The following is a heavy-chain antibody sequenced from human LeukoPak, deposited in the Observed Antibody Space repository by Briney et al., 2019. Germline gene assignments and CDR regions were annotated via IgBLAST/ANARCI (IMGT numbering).Heavy chain of an antibody. CDR1: GFTISTYW. Sequence: PGGSLRLSCAASGFTISTYWMTWVRQAPGKGLEWVANIKQDGTEKYYVDSVKGRFTISRDNAKNSLFLQMNSLRAEDTAVYYCAELGITMIGGVWGKGTTVTISS. CDR3: AELGITMIGGV. J-gene: IGHJ6*04. D-gene: IGHD3-10*02. V-gene: IGHV3-7*01. CDR2: IKQDGTEK.